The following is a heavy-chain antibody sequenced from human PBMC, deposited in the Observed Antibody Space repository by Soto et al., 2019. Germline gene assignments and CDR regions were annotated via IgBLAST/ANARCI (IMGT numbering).Heavy chain of an antibody. D-gene: IGHD6-19*01. Sequence: EVQLVESGVGLVKPGGSLRLSCAASGFTFSSYSMNWVRQAPGKGLEWISTITTSSTSIYYADSVKGRFTISRDNAKNPLYRQMTSLRVEDTAVYYCARVQCLASHMWGQGTMVTLSS. CDR1: GFTFSSYS. CDR2: ITTSSTSI. V-gene: IGHV3-21*01. CDR3: ARVQCLASHM. J-gene: IGHJ3*02.